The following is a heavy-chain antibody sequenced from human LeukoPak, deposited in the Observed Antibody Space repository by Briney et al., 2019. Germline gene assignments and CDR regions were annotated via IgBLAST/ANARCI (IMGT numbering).Heavy chain of an antibody. Sequence: GGSLRLSCAASGFTFSGYSMNWVRQAPGKGLEWVSGISGSGGSTYYADSVKGRFTSSRDNSNNTLYVQMNSLRVEDTAVYYCAKSGGLSGSGRLAMDVWGQGTTVTVSS. J-gene: IGHJ6*02. CDR3: AKSGGLSGSGRLAMDV. D-gene: IGHD3-10*01. CDR2: ISGSGGST. CDR1: GFTFSGYS. V-gene: IGHV3-23*01.